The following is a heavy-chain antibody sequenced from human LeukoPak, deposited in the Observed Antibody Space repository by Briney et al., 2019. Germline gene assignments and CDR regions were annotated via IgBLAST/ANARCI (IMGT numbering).Heavy chain of an antibody. J-gene: IGHJ4*02. CDR2: ISYDGSNK. Sequence: GGSLRLSCAASGFTFSSYAMHWVRQAPGKGLEWVAVISYDGSNKYYADSVKGRFTISRDNSKNALYLQMNSLRAEDTAVYYCARVSYGVYDPFDYWGQGTLVTVSS. V-gene: IGHV3-30-3*01. D-gene: IGHD4-17*01. CDR3: ARVSYGVYDPFDY. CDR1: GFTFSSYA.